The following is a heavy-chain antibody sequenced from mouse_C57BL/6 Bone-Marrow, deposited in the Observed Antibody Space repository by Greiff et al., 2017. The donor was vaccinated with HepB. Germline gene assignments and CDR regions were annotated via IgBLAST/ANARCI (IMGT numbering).Heavy chain of an antibody. J-gene: IGHJ2*01. D-gene: IGHD1-1*01. CDR3: ARPRSSDYFDY. V-gene: IGHV1-50*01. CDR2: IDPSDSYT. Sequence: VQLQQPGAELVKPGASVKLSCKASGYTFTSYWMQWVKQRPGQGLEWIGEIDPSDSYTNYNQKFKGKATLTVDTSSSTAYMQLSSLTSEDSAVYYCARPRSSDYFDYWGQGTTLTVSS. CDR1: GYTFTSYW.